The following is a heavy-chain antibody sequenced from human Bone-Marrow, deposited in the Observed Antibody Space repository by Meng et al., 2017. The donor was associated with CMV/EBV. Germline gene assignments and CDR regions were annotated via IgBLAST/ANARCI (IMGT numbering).Heavy chain of an antibody. CDR2: ISSSSSYI. Sequence: GESLKISCAASGFTFSSYSMNWVRQAPGKGLEWVSSISSSSSYIYYADSVKGRFTISRDNSKNTLYLQMNSLRAEDTAVYYCATAIFGVVIPFDYWGQGTLVTFSS. D-gene: IGHD3-3*01. V-gene: IGHV3-21*01. J-gene: IGHJ4*02. CDR1: GFTFSSYS. CDR3: ATAIFGVVIPFDY.